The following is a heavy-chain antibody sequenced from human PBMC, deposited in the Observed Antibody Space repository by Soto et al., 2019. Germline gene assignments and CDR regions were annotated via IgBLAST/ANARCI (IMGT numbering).Heavy chain of an antibody. D-gene: IGHD1-1*01. V-gene: IGHV3-23*01. CDR2: ISGSGGST. CDR3: AKTPPHHNWNDGTVDY. J-gene: IGHJ4*02. CDR1: GFTFSSYA. Sequence: EVQLLESGGGLVQPGGSLRLSCAASGFTFSSYAMSWVRQAPGKGLEWVSAISGSGGSTYYADSVKGRFTISRDNSKNTLYLQKNSLRADDTAVYYCAKTPPHHNWNDGTVDYWGQGTLVTASS.